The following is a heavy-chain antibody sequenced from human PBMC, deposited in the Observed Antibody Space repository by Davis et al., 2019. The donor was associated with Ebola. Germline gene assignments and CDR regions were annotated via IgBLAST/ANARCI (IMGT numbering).Heavy chain of an antibody. Sequence: AASVKVSCKASGYTFTSYYMHWVRQAPGQGLEWMGIINPSGGSTSYAQKFQGRVTMSRDTSTSTVYMELSSLRSEDTAVYYCARVSSTWNYFDYRGQGTLVTVSS. CDR2: INPSGGST. D-gene: IGHD6-13*01. J-gene: IGHJ4*02. V-gene: IGHV1-46*01. CDR3: ARVSSTWNYFDY. CDR1: GYTFTSYY.